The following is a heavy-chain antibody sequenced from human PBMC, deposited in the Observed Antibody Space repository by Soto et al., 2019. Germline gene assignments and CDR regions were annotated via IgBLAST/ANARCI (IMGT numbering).Heavy chain of an antibody. V-gene: IGHV4-30-4*01. Sequence: PSETLSLTCTVSGGSISSGDYYWSWIRQPPGKGLEWIGYIYYSGSTYYNPSLKSRVTISVDTSKNQFSLKLSSVTAADTAVYYCARVLVRKDFLGAPYYYYGMDVWGQGTTVPVSS. D-gene: IGHD3-16*01. CDR2: IYYSGST. J-gene: IGHJ6*02. CDR1: GGSISSGDYY. CDR3: ARVLVRKDFLGAPYYYYGMDV.